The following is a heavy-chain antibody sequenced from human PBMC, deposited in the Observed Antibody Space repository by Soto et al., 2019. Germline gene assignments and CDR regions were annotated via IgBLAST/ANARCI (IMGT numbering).Heavy chain of an antibody. CDR2: INPNSGGT. V-gene: IGHV1-2*04. D-gene: IGHD3-22*01. CDR3: AREDYDSSGYYLDY. J-gene: IGHJ4*02. Sequence: GASVKVSCKASGYTFTGYYMHWVRQAPGQGLEWMGWINPNSGGTNYAQKFQGWVTMTRDTSISTAYMELSRLRSDDTAVYYCAREDYDSSGYYLDYWGQGTLVTVSS. CDR1: GYTFTGYY.